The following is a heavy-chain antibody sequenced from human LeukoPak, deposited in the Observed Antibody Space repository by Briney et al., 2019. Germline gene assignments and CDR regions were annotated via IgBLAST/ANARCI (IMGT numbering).Heavy chain of an antibody. CDR3: ARDTPYYDSSGYTSPYDY. J-gene: IGHJ4*02. Sequence: PGGSLRLSCAASGFTFSSYGMHWVRQAPGKGRGWGAVIWYDGSNRYYADSVKGRFTISGDNSKNTLYLQMNSLRAEDTAVYYCARDTPYYDSSGYTSPYDYWGQGTLVTVSS. V-gene: IGHV3-33*01. CDR2: IWYDGSNR. CDR1: GFTFSSYG. D-gene: IGHD3-22*01.